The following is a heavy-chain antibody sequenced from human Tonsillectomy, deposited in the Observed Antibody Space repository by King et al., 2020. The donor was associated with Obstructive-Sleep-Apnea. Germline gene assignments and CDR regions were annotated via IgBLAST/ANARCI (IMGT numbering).Heavy chain of an antibody. D-gene: IGHD3-16*01. CDR3: AREIYGTSDY. V-gene: IGHV4-39*07. J-gene: IGHJ4*02. CDR2: IHYSGST. Sequence: QLQESGPRLVKPSETLSLTCIVSGDSVSSRRHFWAWIRHPPGKGLEWIGRIHYSGSTYYKPSLISRLTVSIDTSKNQLSLKLRFVTAADTAHYYCAREIYGTSDYWGQGTLVTVSS. CDR1: GDSVSSRRHF.